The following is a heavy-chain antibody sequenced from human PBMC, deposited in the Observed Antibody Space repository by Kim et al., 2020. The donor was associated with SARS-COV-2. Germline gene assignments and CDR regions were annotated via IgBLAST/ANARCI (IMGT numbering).Heavy chain of an antibody. Sequence: GGSLRLSCAVSGLTFDDHAMHWVRQTPGKSLEWVSFISGDGVSTYYADSVKGRFTISRDNSKNSLYLQMNSLTSEDSALYYCAKDISDSSRWFVALDMWGRGTRVTVSS. CDR1: GLTFDDHA. CDR3: AKDISDSSRWFVALDM. CDR2: ISGDGVST. V-gene: IGHV3-43*02. J-gene: IGHJ3*02. D-gene: IGHD6-13*01.